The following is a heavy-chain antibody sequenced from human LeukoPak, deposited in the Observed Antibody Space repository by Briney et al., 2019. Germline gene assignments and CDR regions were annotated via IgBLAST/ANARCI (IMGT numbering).Heavy chain of an antibody. Sequence: GESLRISFKGSGXSFTSYWISWVRQMPGKGVEWMGRIDPSDSYTNYSPSFQGHVTISADKSISTAYLQWSSLKASDTAMYYCAIKYYYYYGMDVWGQGTTVTVSS. CDR1: GXSFTSYW. CDR3: AIKYYYYYGMDV. V-gene: IGHV5-10-1*01. J-gene: IGHJ6*02. CDR2: IDPSDSYT.